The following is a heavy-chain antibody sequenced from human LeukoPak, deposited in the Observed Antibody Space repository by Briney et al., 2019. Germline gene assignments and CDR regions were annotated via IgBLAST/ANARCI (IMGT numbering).Heavy chain of an antibody. CDR3: ARGPLRFLEWLPDDAFDI. CDR2: INHSGST. CDR1: GGSFSGYY. Sequence: PSETLSLTCAVYGGSFSGYYWSWIRQPPGKGLEWIGEINHSGSTNYNPSLKSRVTISVDTSKNQFSLKLSSVTAADTAVYYCARGPLRFLEWLPDDAFDIWGQGTMVTVSS. J-gene: IGHJ3*02. V-gene: IGHV4-34*01. D-gene: IGHD3-3*01.